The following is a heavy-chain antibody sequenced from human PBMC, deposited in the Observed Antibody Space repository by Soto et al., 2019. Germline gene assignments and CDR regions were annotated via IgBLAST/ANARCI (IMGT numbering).Heavy chain of an antibody. Sequence: SQTLSLTCAISGDSVSSNSAASNWIRQSPSRGLEWLGRTYYRSKWYNDYAVSVKSRITINPDTSKNQFSLQLNSVTPEDTAVYYCARDTLTYSSGWYGPRFYYFYYGMDVWGQGTTVTVSS. CDR2: TYYRSKWYN. D-gene: IGHD6-19*01. V-gene: IGHV6-1*01. CDR1: GDSVSSNSAA. CDR3: ARDTLTYSSGWYGPRFYYFYYGMDV. J-gene: IGHJ6*02.